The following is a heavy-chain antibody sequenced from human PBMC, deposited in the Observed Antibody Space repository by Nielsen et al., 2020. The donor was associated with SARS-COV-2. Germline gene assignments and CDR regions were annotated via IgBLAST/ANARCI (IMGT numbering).Heavy chain of an antibody. CDR3: ARDGYYDFWSGYYPLDY. J-gene: IGHJ4*02. V-gene: IGHV3-11*04. CDR2: ISSSGSTI. D-gene: IGHD3-3*01. CDR1: GFTFSDYY. Sequence: GESLKISCAASGFTFSDYYMSWIRQAPGKGLEWVSYISSSGSTIYYADSVKGRFTISRDNAKNSLYLQMNSLRAEDTAVYYCARDGYYDFWSGYYPLDYWGQGTLVTVSS.